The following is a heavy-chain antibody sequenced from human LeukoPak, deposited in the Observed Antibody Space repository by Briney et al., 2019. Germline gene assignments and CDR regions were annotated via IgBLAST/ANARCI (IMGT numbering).Heavy chain of an antibody. Sequence: PGGSLRLSCAASGFTFSSYAMSWVRQAPGKGLEWVSAISGSGGSTYYADSVKGRFTISRDNAKNSLYLQMNSLRAEDTAVYYCARDWQLGFYGMDVWGQGTTVTVSS. J-gene: IGHJ6*02. CDR2: ISGSGGST. CDR1: GFTFSSYA. V-gene: IGHV3-23*01. CDR3: ARDWQLGFYGMDV. D-gene: IGHD6-13*01.